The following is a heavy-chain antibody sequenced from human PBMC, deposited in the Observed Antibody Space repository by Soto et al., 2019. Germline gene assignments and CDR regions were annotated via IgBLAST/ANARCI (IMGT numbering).Heavy chain of an antibody. CDR2: IYYSGST. J-gene: IGHJ4*02. V-gene: IGHV4-39*01. CDR1: GGSISSSSYY. D-gene: IGHD3-22*01. Sequence: PSETLSLTCTVSGGSISSSSYYWGWIRQPPGKGLEWIGSIYYSGSTYYNPSLKSRVTISVDTSKNQFSLKLSSVTAADTAVYYCARRGDYYDSSGYYQPNFDYWGQGTLVTVSS. CDR3: ARRGDYYDSSGYYQPNFDY.